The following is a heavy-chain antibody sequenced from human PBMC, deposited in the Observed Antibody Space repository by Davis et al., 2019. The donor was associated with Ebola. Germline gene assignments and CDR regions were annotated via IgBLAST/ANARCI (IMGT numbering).Heavy chain of an antibody. V-gene: IGHV3-30*02. Sequence: GESLKISCAASGFTFRCYGMHWVRQAPGKGLEWVTFIGYDRNNKYYVDSVKGRFTISRDNSKNTLYLQMNSLRVEDTAVYYCARVSFSGGDFDYWGQGTLVTVSS. CDR2: IGYDRNNK. J-gene: IGHJ4*02. D-gene: IGHD3-16*01. CDR3: ARVSFSGGDFDY. CDR1: GFTFRCYG.